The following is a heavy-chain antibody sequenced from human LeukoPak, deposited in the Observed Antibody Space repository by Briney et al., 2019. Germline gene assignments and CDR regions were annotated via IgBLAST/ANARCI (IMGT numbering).Heavy chain of an antibody. Sequence: SETLSLTCAVSGGSINSNNWWSWVRQSPGKGLEWIGEIHNSGSTNYNPSLKSRLTLSIDNSKNQFSLTLSSVTAADTAVYYCARVVTTYIDYWGQGTLVTVSS. J-gene: IGHJ4*02. CDR1: GGSINSNNW. CDR3: ARVVTTYIDY. V-gene: IGHV4-4*02. D-gene: IGHD4-17*01. CDR2: IHNSGST.